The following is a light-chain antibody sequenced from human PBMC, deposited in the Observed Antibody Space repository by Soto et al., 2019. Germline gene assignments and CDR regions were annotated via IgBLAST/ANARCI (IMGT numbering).Light chain of an antibody. J-gene: IGLJ3*02. CDR2: YDS. CDR3: QVWDISSGHVV. Sequence: SSELTQPPSGSVAPGKTASVACGGSNSGSKLVHWYQKKSGQAPVLAMYYDSDRPSGIPERFSCSNSVNTATLTIIRVEAGEEADYYCQVWDISSGHVVFGGGTKLTVL. V-gene: IGLV3-21*01. CDR1: NSGSKL.